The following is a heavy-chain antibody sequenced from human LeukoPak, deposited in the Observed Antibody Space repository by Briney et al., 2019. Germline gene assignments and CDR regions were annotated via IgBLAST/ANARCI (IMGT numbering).Heavy chain of an antibody. J-gene: IGHJ6*02. V-gene: IGHV4-39*01. Sequence: KTSETLSLTCTVSGGSISSSSYYWGWIRQPPGKGLEWIGSIYYSGSTYYNPSLKSRVTMSVDTSKNQFSLKLSSVTAADTAVYYCGAGTDHYYYYYGMDVWGQGTTVTVSS. CDR3: GAGTDHYYYYYGMDV. CDR1: GGSISSSSYY. CDR2: IYYSGST. D-gene: IGHD6-19*01.